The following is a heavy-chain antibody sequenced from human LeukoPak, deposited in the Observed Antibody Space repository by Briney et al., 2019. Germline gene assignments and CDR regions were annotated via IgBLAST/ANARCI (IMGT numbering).Heavy chain of an antibody. CDR1: GYTFTSYG. V-gene: IGHV1-18*01. J-gene: IGHJ4*02. Sequence: ASMKVSCKASGYTFTSYGISWVRQAPGQGLEWMGWISAYNGNTNYAQKLQGRVTMTTDTSTSTAYMELRSLRSDDTAVYYCARDDGYYYGSGSYFDYWGQGTLVTVSS. CDR3: ARDDGYYYGSGSYFDY. D-gene: IGHD3-10*01. CDR2: ISAYNGNT.